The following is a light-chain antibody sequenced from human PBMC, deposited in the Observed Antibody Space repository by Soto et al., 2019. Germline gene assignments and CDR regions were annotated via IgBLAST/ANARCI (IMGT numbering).Light chain of an antibody. Sequence: ENVLTQSPGTLSLSPGDSATLSCRASQIVRGNYLAWFQQKPGQAPRLLIYGASSRATGIPGRFSGSGSGVDFTLTISRLEPEDSAIYYCQRYGASPTFGQGTRLEIK. CDR1: QIVRGNY. CDR3: QRYGASPT. V-gene: IGKV3-20*01. CDR2: GAS. J-gene: IGKJ5*01.